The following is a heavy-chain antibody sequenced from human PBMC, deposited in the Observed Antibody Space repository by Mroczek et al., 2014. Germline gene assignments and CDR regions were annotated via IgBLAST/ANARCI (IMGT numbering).Heavy chain of an antibody. D-gene: IGHD5-18*01. V-gene: IGHV4-31*03. CDR1: GGSISSGGYY. CDR2: IYYSGST. Sequence: QVQLQESGPGLVKPSQTLSLTCTVSGGSISSGGYYWSWIRQHPGKGLEWIGYIYYSGSTYYNPSLKSRVTISVDTSKNQFSLKLSSVTAADTAVYYCASTRKGGAMVQYYFDYWGQGTLVTVSS. CDR3: ASTRKGGAMVQYYFDY. J-gene: IGHJ4*02.